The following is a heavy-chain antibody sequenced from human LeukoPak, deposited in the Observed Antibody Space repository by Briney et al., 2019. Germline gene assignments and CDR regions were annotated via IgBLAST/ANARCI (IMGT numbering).Heavy chain of an antibody. D-gene: IGHD4-11*01. Sequence: GGSLRLSCAASGFTFSSYAMSWVRQAPGKGLEWVSAVSGNGYSTYYADSVKGRFTISRDNSKNTLYLQMNSLRAEDTAVYYCAKGRGDYSNYVTYYYMDVWGKGTTVTVSS. CDR1: GFTFSSYA. CDR2: VSGNGYST. V-gene: IGHV3-23*01. J-gene: IGHJ6*03. CDR3: AKGRGDYSNYVTYYYMDV.